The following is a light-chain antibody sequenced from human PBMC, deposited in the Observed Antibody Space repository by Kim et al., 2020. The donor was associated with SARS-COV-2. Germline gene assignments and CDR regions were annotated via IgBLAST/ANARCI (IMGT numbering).Light chain of an antibody. CDR3: QQTYYSPDT. Sequence: ATVGERATMTRGTRQPVAKYLNWYQEKPGKAPHLRIYATATLYSGAPSRFSGGGSATDFTLTISSLEPDDSATCYCQQTYYSPDTFGQGTKLEI. CDR1: QPVAKY. CDR2: ATA. J-gene: IGKJ2*01. V-gene: IGKV1-39*01.